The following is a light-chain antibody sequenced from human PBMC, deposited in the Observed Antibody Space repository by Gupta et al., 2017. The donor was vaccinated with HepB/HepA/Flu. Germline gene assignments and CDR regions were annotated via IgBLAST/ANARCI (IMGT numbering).Light chain of an antibody. CDR3: QAWDSGTGV. J-gene: IGLJ3*02. CDR1: KLGNKY. Sequence: SYELTQPPSVSVSPGQTVSITCSGNKLGNKYAFWYQQKPGQPPVLVIYKDTERPSGIPECVSGSNSATTATLTISGTQAMDEADYYCQAWDSGTGVFGGGTKLTVL. CDR2: KDT. V-gene: IGLV3-1*01.